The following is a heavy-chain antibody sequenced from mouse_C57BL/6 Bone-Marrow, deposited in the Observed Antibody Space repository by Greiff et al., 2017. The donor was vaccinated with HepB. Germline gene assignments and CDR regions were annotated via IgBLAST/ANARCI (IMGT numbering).Heavy chain of an antibody. CDR2: ISSGGSYT. J-gene: IGHJ4*01. V-gene: IGHV5-6*01. Sequence: EVKLMESGGDLVKPGGSLKLSCAASGFTFSSYGMSWVRQTPDKRLEWVATISSGGSYTYYPDSVKGRFTISRDNAKNTLYLQMSSLKSEDTAMYYCARWGTTVVANAMDYWGQGTSVTVSS. CDR3: ARWGTTVVANAMDY. CDR1: GFTFSSYG. D-gene: IGHD1-1*01.